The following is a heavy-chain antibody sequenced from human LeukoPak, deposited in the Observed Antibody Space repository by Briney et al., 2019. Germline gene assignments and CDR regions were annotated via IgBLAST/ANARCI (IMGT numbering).Heavy chain of an antibody. Sequence: GGSLRLSCAASGFTFSSYGMHWVRQAPGKGLEWVAFIRYDGSNKYYADSVKGRFTISRDNSKNTLYLQMNSLRAEDTAVYYGAKEGYDILTGYETYYYYYYMDVWGKGTTVTISS. CDR2: IRYDGSNK. CDR1: GFTFSSYG. J-gene: IGHJ6*03. D-gene: IGHD3-9*01. V-gene: IGHV3-30*02. CDR3: AKEGYDILTGYETYYYYYYMDV.